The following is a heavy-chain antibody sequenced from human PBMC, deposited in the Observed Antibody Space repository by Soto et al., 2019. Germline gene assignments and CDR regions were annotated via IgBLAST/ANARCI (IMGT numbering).Heavy chain of an antibody. V-gene: IGHV1-46*01. D-gene: IGHD5-18*01. CDR2: FNPTGDTA. CDR1: GYTFTSYY. Sequence: ASVKVSCKASGYTFTSYYIHWVRQAPGQGLEWMGIFNPTGDTASYAQKLQGRVTMTRDTSTGTAYMELGSLRSEDTAVYYCARGGRIVDTGIGSYYYHAMDVWGQGTTLTVSS. J-gene: IGHJ6*02. CDR3: ARGGRIVDTGIGSYYYHAMDV.